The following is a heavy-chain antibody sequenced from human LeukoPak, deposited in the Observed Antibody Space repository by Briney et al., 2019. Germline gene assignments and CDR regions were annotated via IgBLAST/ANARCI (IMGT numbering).Heavy chain of an antibody. J-gene: IGHJ4*02. V-gene: IGHV4-59*01. CDR3: ARDTRSYDTSGYYYFDY. CDR1: GASTTSYY. CDR2: ICSDGTT. D-gene: IGHD3-22*01. Sequence: SETLSLTCSVSGASTTSYYWNWIRQAPGKGLEWIGYICSDGTTSYSPSLRSRVTISIDTSRNQFSLKLSSVTAADAAVYYCARDTRSYDTSGYYYFDYWGQGALVTVSS.